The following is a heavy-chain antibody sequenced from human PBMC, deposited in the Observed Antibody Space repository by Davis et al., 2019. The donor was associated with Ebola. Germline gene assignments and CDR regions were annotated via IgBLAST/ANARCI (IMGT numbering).Heavy chain of an antibody. CDR1: GGSTSSSSYY. J-gene: IGHJ3*02. D-gene: IGHD3-10*01. V-gene: IGHV4-39*07. CDR3: ASRITYYYGSGIARGDAFDI. CDR2: IYYSGST. Sequence: PSETLSLTCIVSGGSTSSSSYYWVWIRQPPGKGLDWIGSIYYSGSTHYNPSLKNRVTISVDTSKNQFSLKLSSVTAADTAVYYCASRITYYYGSGIARGDAFDIWGQGTMVTVSS.